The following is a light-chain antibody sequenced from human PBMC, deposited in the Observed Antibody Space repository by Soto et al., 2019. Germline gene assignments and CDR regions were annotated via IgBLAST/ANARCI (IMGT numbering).Light chain of an antibody. CDR1: SSDVGAYNF. CDR2: DVS. V-gene: IGLV2-14*03. Sequence: QSALTQPASVSGSPGQSITISCTGTSSDVGAYNFVSWYQQHPGKVPKLMIFDVSSRPSGVSDRFSGSKSGNTASLTISGLQAEDEGDYYFSSYPRSSAHVFWSGTKLTVL. CDR3: SSYPRSSAHV. J-gene: IGLJ1*01.